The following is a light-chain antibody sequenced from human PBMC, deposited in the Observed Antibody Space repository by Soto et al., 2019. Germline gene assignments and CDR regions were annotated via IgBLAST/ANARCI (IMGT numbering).Light chain of an antibody. J-gene: IGLJ3*02. CDR2: LEGSGSY. CDR3: ETWDSNTHTV. CDR1: SWQSSYI. Sequence: QLVLTQSSSASASLGSSVNLTCTLSSWQSSYIVAWHQQQPGKAPRYLMKLEGSGSYNKGSGVPDRFSGSSSGADRYLTISNLQFEDEADYYCETWDSNTHTVFGGGTKLTVL. V-gene: IGLV4-60*02.